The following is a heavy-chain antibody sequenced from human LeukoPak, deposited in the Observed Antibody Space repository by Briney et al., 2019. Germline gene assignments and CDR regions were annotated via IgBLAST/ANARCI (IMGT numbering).Heavy chain of an antibody. CDR1: GGSISSYY. V-gene: IGHV4-59*01. CDR2: IYYSGST. D-gene: IGHD6-13*01. Sequence: SETLSLTCTVSGGSISSYYWSWIRQPPGKGLEWIGYIYYSGSTNYDPSLKSRVTISVDTSKNQFSLKLSSVTAADTAVYYCARDLGSVAAAARGPFDPWGQGTLVTVSS. J-gene: IGHJ5*02. CDR3: ARDLGSVAAAARGPFDP.